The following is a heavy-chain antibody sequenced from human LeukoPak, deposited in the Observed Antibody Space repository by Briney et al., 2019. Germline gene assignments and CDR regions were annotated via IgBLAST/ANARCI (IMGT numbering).Heavy chain of an antibody. CDR3: ARGYCSSTSCYSDAFDI. CDR2: IYTSGST. J-gene: IGHJ3*02. CDR1: GGSISSYY. V-gene: IGHV4-4*07. D-gene: IGHD2-2*01. Sequence: SETLSLTCTVSGGSISSYYWSWIRQPAGKGLEWIGRIYTSGSTNYNPSLKSRVTMSVDTSKNQFSLKLSSVTAADTAVYYCARGYCSSTSCYSDAFDIWGQGTMVTVPS.